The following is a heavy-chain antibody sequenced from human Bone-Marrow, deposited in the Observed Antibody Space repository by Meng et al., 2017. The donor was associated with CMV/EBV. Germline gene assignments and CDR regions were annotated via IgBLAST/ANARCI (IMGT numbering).Heavy chain of an antibody. J-gene: IGHJ6*02. CDR2: IGTAGDT. D-gene: IGHD6-6*01. Sequence: GGSLRLSCAASGFTFSSYDMHWVRQATGKGLEWVSAIGTAGDTYYPGSVKGRFTISRENAKNSLYLQMNSLRAGDTAVYYCARGGSRSIAAPQVRPELYGMDVWVQGTTVTVSS. V-gene: IGHV3-13*01. CDR3: ARGGSRSIAAPQVRPELYGMDV. CDR1: GFTFSSYD.